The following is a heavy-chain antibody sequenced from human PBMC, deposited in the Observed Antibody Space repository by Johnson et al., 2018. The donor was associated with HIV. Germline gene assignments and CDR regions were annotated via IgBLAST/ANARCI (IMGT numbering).Heavy chain of an antibody. CDR3: VKGIDSSSWYAFDI. D-gene: IGHD6-13*01. CDR2: IWYDGSNK. Sequence: QVPLVESGGGVVQPGRSLRLSCAASGFTFNSYGMHWVRQAPGKGLEWVAVIWYDGSNKYYADSVKGRFTISRDNSKNTLYLQMNSLRAEDTAVYYCVKGIDSSSWYAFDIWGQGTMVTVSS. CDR1: GFTFNSYG. J-gene: IGHJ3*02. V-gene: IGHV3-33*06.